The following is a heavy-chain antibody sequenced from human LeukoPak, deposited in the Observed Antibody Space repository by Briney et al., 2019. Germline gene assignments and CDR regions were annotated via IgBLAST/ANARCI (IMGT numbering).Heavy chain of an antibody. CDR3: ARLSGTNPFDY. J-gene: IGHJ4*02. D-gene: IGHD1-26*01. CDR1: GITFSTYW. V-gene: IGHV3-74*01. CDR2: INSEGSTI. Sequence: QPGGSLRLSCAGSGITFSTYWMHWVRQAPGKGLVWVSRINSEGSTISYADSVKGRFTISRDNAKNTLYLQMNSLRDEDTAVYYCARLSGTNPFDYWGQGTLVSVSS.